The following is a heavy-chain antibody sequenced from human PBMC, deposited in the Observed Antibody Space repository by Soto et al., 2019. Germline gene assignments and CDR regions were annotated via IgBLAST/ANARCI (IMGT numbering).Heavy chain of an antibody. CDR3: ARRTKWELRPRYYYGMDV. V-gene: IGHV4-39*01. CDR2: IYYSGST. CDR1: GGSISSSSYY. J-gene: IGHJ6*02. D-gene: IGHD1-26*01. Sequence: KPSETLSLTCTVSGGSISSSSYYWGWIRQPPGKGLEWIGSIYYSGSTYYNPSLKSRVTISVDTSKNQFSLKLSSVTAADTAVYYCARRTKWELRPRYYYGMDVWGQGTTVTVSS.